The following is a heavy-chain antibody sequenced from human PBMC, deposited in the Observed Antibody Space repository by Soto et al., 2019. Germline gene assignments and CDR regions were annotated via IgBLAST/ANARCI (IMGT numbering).Heavy chain of an antibody. J-gene: IGHJ4*02. CDR1: GGSISSGGYY. D-gene: IGHD3-22*01. V-gene: IGHV4-31*03. Sequence: PSETLSLTCTVSGGSISSGGYYWSWIRQHPGKGLEWIGYIYYSGSTYYNPSLKSRVTISVDTSKNQFSLKLSSVTAADTAVYYCAMDSSGYTGFDYWGQGTLVTVSS. CDR2: IYYSGST. CDR3: AMDSSGYTGFDY.